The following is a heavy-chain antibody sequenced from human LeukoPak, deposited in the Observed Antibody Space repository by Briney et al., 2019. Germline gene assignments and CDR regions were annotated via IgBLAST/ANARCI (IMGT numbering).Heavy chain of an antibody. CDR1: GFTFSNYW. J-gene: IGHJ4*02. D-gene: IGHD1-26*01. Sequence: PGGSLRLSCAASGFTFSNYWMSWVRQAPGKGLEWVASIKQDGCEKYFVDSVKGRFTISRDNAKNSLDLQMNSLRAEDTAVYYCAGGSSLDYWGQGILVTVSS. V-gene: IGHV3-7*02. CDR2: IKQDGCEK. CDR3: AGGSSLDY.